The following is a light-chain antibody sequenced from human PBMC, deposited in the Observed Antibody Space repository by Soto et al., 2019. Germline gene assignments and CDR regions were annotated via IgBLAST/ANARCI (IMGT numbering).Light chain of an antibody. V-gene: IGKV1-5*03. CDR2: RAS. CDR1: QRISDW. Sequence: DIQMTQSPSTLSASVGDRVTITCRASQRISDWLAWYQQKPGKAPKLVIYRASTVESGVPSRFSGSGSGTEFTLTISSLQPDDFATYFCQQYNSYSGTFGPGTKVDIK. CDR3: QQYNSYSGT. J-gene: IGKJ3*01.